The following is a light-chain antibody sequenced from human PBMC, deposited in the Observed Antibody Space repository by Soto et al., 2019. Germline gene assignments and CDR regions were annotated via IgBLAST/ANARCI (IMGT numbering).Light chain of an antibody. CDR2: AAS. CDR3: QQLNSYPQFT. CDR1: QGISSY. J-gene: IGKJ3*01. V-gene: IGKV1-9*01. Sequence: DIQLTQSPSFLSASVGDRVTITCRASQGISSYLAWYQQKPGKAPKLLIYAASTLQSGVPSRFSGSGSGTEFTLTISSLQHEDFATYYCQQLNSYPQFTFGPGTKVDIK.